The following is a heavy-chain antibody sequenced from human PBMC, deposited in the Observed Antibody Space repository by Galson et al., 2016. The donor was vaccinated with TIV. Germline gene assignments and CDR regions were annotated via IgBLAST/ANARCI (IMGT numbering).Heavy chain of an antibody. Sequence: SLRLSCAVFGFTFDDFAMHWVRRVPGKGLEWVSPISWDGGSTYYADSVKGRFTISRDNSKDSLYLQMNSLRPDDSGLYYCAKDRGGGTSWYFEYWGQGTRVSVTS. CDR1: GFTFDDFA. CDR2: ISWDGGST. CDR3: AKDRGGGTSWYFEY. V-gene: IGHV3-43D*03. D-gene: IGHD6-13*01. J-gene: IGHJ4*01.